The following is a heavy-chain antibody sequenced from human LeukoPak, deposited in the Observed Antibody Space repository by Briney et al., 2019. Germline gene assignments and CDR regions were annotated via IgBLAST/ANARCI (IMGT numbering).Heavy chain of an antibody. CDR2: ITSDGSST. V-gene: IGHV3-74*01. J-gene: IGHJ5*02. CDR3: AKVGRGGSSWYSPNWFDP. D-gene: IGHD6-13*01. Sequence: GGSLRLSCAASGFTFSSYWMHWVRQAPGKGLVWVSRITSDGSSTSYADSVKGRFTISRDNAKNSLYLQINSLRAEDTAVYYCAKVGRGGSSWYSPNWFDPWGQGTLVTVSS. CDR1: GFTFSSYW.